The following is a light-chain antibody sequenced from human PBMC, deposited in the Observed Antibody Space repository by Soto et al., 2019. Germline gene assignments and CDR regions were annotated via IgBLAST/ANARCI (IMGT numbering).Light chain of an antibody. CDR1: SSDVGNYNY. Sequence: QSALTQPPSASGSPGQSVTISCTGTSSDVGNYNYVSWYQQHPGKAPKLIIYEVTKRPSGVPDRFSGSKSGSTASLTVSGLQGEDEADYYCSSYTGSNNYVFGTGTKLTVL. CDR2: EVT. CDR3: SSYTGSNNYV. V-gene: IGLV2-8*01. J-gene: IGLJ1*01.